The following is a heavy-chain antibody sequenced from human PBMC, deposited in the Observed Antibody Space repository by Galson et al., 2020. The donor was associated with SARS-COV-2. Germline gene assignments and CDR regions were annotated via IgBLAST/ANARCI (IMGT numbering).Heavy chain of an antibody. Sequence: SETLSLTCTVSGASISSSTYYWGWIRQSPGKGLEWIGVIYTSGNTYYNTSLKSRVAMSIDTSKNQFSLKLTSVAAADTAVYYCATSGPPLYDSSGYYFNYWGQGTLVTVSS. V-gene: IGHV4-39*07. CDR3: ATSGPPLYDSSGYYFNY. J-gene: IGHJ4*02. CDR1: GASISSSTYY. D-gene: IGHD3-22*01. CDR2: IYTSGNT.